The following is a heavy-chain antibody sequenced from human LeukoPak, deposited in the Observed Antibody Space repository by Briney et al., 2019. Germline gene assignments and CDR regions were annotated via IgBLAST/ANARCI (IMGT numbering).Heavy chain of an antibody. V-gene: IGHV3-21*01. CDR1: GFTFSSYS. Sequence: PGGSLRLSCAASGFTFSSYSMNWVRQAPGQGLDWVSSISSSSSYIYYADSVKGRFTISRDNAKNSLYLQMNSLRAEDTAVYYCARDLWFGELSFNPSDYWGQGTLVTVSS. CDR2: ISSSSSYI. D-gene: IGHD3-10*01. J-gene: IGHJ4*02. CDR3: ARDLWFGELSFNPSDY.